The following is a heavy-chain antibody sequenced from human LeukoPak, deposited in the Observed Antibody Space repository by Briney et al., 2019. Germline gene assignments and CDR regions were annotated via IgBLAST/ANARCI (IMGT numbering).Heavy chain of an antibody. CDR1: GFTFSSYW. CDR2: ISPDGRST. D-gene: IGHD1-7*01. Sequence: PGGSLRLSCAASGFTFSSYWMHWVRQAPGKGLVWVSRISPDGRSTTYADSVKGRFTISRDNAKNTLYLQMNSLSAEDTAVYYCASAHDGNYGRFDNWGQGTLVTVSS. V-gene: IGHV3-74*01. CDR3: ASAHDGNYGRFDN. J-gene: IGHJ4*02.